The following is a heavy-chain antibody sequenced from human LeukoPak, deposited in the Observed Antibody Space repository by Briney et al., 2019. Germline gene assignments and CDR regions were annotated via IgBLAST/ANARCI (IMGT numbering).Heavy chain of an antibody. CDR1: GFTFSNYA. J-gene: IGHJ4*02. V-gene: IGHV3-23*01. CDR3: AKDLGKTSPYYSDF. Sequence: GGSLRLPCAASGFTFSNYAMSWVRQAPGKGLEWVSLISSGDSTFYADSVKGRFTISRDNSKRTLYLQMNSLRAADTAVYYCAKDLGKTSPYYSDFWGQGTLVTVSS. CDR2: ISSGDST.